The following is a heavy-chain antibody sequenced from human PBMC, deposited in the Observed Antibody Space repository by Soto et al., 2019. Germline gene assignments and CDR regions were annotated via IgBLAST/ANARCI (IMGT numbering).Heavy chain of an antibody. D-gene: IGHD1-1*01. CDR3: ARDKGSTFYGMDV. V-gene: IGHV3-30-3*01. CDR2: ISYDGSNK. J-gene: IGHJ6*02. CDR1: GFTFSSYA. Sequence: PGGSLRLSCAASGFTFSSYAMHWVRQAPGKGLEWVAVISYDGSNKYYADSVKGRFTISRDNSKNTLYLQMNSLRAEGTAVYYCARDKGSTFYGMDVWGQGTTVTVSS.